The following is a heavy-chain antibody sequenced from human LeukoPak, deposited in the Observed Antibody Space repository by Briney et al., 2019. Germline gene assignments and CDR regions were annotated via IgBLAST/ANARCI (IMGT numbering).Heavy chain of an antibody. D-gene: IGHD2-2*01. CDR2: ISYDGSNK. CDR3: ARDSTGFIVVVVPAAIGFDY. J-gene: IGHJ4*02. Sequence: PGRSLRLSCAASGFTFSSYAMHWVRQAPGKGLEWVAVISYDGSNKYYADSVKGRFTISRDNSKNTLYLQMNSLRAEDTAVYYCARDSTGFIVVVVPAAIGFDYWGQGTLVTVSS. CDR1: GFTFSSYA. V-gene: IGHV3-30-3*01.